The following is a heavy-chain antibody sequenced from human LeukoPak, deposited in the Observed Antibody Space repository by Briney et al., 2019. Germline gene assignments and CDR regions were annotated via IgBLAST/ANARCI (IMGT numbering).Heavy chain of an antibody. J-gene: IGHJ6*02. V-gene: IGHV7-4-1*04. CDR1: GYIFTNYG. Sequence: ASVKVSCKASGYIFTNYGVNWVRQAPGQGLEWIGWINTETGNPTYAQGFTGRFVFSLDTSVGMAYLQINSLQVEDTAMYYCARKVRGIYGMDVWGQGTTVTVSS. CDR2: INTETGNP. CDR3: ARKVRGIYGMDV. D-gene: IGHD3-10*01.